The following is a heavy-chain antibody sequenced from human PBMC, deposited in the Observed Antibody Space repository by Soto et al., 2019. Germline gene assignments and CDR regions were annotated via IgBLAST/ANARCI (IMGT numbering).Heavy chain of an antibody. CDR3: ASHSGIGGTTGCLGN. CDR2: IWYDGSNK. J-gene: IGHJ4*02. Sequence: QVQLVESGGGVVQPGRSLRLSCAASGFTFSSYGMHWVRQAPGKGLEWVAVIWYDGSNKYYADSVKGRFTITRDNSKNTLYLHMNSMRAADTAVYYCASHSGIGGTTGCLGNWGQGTLVTVAS. V-gene: IGHV3-33*01. D-gene: IGHD1-7*01. CDR1: GFTFSSYG.